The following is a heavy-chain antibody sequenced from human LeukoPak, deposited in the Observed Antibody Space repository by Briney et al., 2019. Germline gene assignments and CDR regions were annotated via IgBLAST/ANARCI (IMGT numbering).Heavy chain of an antibody. CDR2: IYTSGST. Sequence: SETLSLTCTVSGGSINTYYWSWIRQPAGKGLEWIGRIYTSGSTNYNPSLKSRVTMSIDTSKNQFSLKLNPVTAADTAVYYCARDVIDLTWTDAEYFQHWGQGILVTVSS. D-gene: IGHD1-1*01. CDR1: GGSINTYY. CDR3: ARDVIDLTWTDAEYFQH. V-gene: IGHV4-4*07. J-gene: IGHJ1*01.